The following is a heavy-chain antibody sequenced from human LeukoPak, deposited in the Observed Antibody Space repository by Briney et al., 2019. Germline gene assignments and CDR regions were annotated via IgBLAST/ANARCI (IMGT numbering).Heavy chain of an antibody. CDR1: GFTFSSYA. CDR2: ISGNGQNT. J-gene: IGHJ4*02. Sequence: QAGGSLRLSCAASGFTFSSYAMTWVRQAPGKGLEWVSGISGNGQNTYYADSVKGRFTISRDNSKNTLYLQMNNMRAEDTAVYYCAKRIVVSGMGFDYWGQGTLVTVSS. V-gene: IGHV3-23*01. CDR3: AKRIVVSGMGFDY. D-gene: IGHD3-22*01.